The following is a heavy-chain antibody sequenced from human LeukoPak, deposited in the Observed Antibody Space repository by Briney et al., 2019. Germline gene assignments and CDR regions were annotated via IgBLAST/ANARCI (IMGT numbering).Heavy chain of an antibody. Sequence: GVSLRFSCAASGFTFCDYYMIWIPQAPGKGLKWFSYISSSSSYTNYADSVKGRFTISRDNPKNSLDLQMNRLRAEDTAVYYCAREPVSSRREFFDYWGQGTLVTVSS. CDR1: GFTFCDYY. CDR2: ISSSSSYT. D-gene: IGHD5/OR15-5a*01. V-gene: IGHV3-11*05. CDR3: AREPVSSRREFFDY. J-gene: IGHJ4*02.